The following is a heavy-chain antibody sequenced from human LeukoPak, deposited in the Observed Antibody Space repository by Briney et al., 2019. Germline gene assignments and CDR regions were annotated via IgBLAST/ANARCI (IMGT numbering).Heavy chain of an antibody. D-gene: IGHD6-13*01. CDR1: GFTFSSYT. V-gene: IGHV3-48*02. Sequence: PGGSLRLSCTASGFTFSSYTMNWVRQAPGKGLEWLSYISSASSSTYYADSVKGRFTISRDNAKNTLYLQMNSLRDEDTAVYYCARYPKGQQLVPDYWGQGTPVTVSS. J-gene: IGHJ4*02. CDR3: ARYPKGQQLVPDY. CDR2: ISSASSST.